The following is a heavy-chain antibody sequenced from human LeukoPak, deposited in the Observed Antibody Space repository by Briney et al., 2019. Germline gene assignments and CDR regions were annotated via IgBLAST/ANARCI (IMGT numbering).Heavy chain of an antibody. V-gene: IGHV3-13*01. CDR2: IGSAGDT. D-gene: IGHD5-12*01. CDR3: ARGALVATSDGAFDI. J-gene: IGHJ3*02. CDR1: GFTFSIYS. Sequence: QSGGSLRLSCAASGFTFSIYSMNWVRQAPGKGLEWVSAIGSAGDTYYPGSVKGRFTISRENAKNSLYLQMNSLRAGDTAVYYCARGALVATSDGAFDIWGQGTMVTVSS.